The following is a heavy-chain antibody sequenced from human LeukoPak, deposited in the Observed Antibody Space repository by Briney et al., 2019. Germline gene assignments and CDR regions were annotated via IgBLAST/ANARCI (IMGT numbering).Heavy chain of an antibody. V-gene: IGHV4-39*01. D-gene: IGHD2-2*01. CDR3: ASGLGYCSSTSCYLFDY. CDR1: GGSISSSSYY. Sequence: SKTLSLTCTVSGGSISSSSYYWGWIRQPPGKGLEWIGSIYYSGSTYYNPSLKSRVTISVDTSKNQFSLKLSSVTAADTAVYYCASGLGYCSSTSCYLFDYWGQGTLVTVSS. CDR2: IYYSGST. J-gene: IGHJ4*02.